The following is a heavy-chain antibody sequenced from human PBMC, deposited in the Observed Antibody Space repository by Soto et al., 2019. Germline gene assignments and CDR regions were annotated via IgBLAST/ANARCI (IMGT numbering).Heavy chain of an antibody. V-gene: IGHV1-69*13. D-gene: IGHD3-3*01. CDR1: GGTFSSYA. J-gene: IGHJ4*02. CDR3: ARAPLIIGHITNSGEASPGVLDY. Sequence: SVKVSCKASGGTFSSYAISWVRQAPGQGLEWMGGIIPIFGTANYAQKFQGRVTITADESTSTVFMQLNNLRSDESALYYCARAPLIIGHITNSGEASPGVLDYWGQGTPVTVSS. CDR2: IIPIFGTA.